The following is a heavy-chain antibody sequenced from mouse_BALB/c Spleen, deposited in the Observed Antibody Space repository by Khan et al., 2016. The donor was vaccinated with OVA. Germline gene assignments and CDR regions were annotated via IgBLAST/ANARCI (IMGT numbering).Heavy chain of an antibody. Sequence: EVQLQESGPELVKPGASVKMSCKASGYTFTKYIIHWVKQKPGQGLEWIGYINPYNDGAKYNEKFKGKATLTSDKSSSTAYMELSGLTSEDSADYYCVRDYGSSFWFAYWGQGTLVTVSA. D-gene: IGHD1-1*01. CDR3: VRDYGSSFWFAY. V-gene: IGHV1S136*01. CDR1: GYTFTKYI. J-gene: IGHJ3*01. CDR2: INPYNDGA.